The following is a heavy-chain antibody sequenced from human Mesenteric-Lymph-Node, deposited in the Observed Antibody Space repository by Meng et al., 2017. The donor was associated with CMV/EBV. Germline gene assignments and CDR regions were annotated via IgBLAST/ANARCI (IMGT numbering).Heavy chain of an antibody. CDR1: GFTFSSYA. J-gene: IGHJ5*02. V-gene: IGHV3-30-3*01. CDR2: ISYDGSNK. D-gene: IGHD3-22*01. CDR3: ARQYYYDSSGQRGDWDFDP. Sequence: GGSLRLSCAASGFTFSSYAMHWVRQAPGKGLEWVAVISYDGSNKYYADSVKGRFTISRDNAKNSLYLQMNSLRAEDTAVYYCARQYYYDSSGQRGDWDFDPWGQGTLVTVSS.